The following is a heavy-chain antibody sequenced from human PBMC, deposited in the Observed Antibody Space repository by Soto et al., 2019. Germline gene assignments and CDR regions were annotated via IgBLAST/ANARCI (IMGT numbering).Heavy chain of an antibody. Sequence: GGSLRLSCAASGFTFSNAWMSWVRQAPGKGLEWVGRIKSKTDGGTTDYAAPVKGRFTISRDDSKNTLYLQMNSLKTEDTAVYYCTTDPTYGDYRTDYWGQGTLVTVSS. CDR2: IKSKTDGGTT. CDR3: TTDPTYGDYRTDY. J-gene: IGHJ4*02. D-gene: IGHD4-17*01. V-gene: IGHV3-15*01. CDR1: GFTFSNAW.